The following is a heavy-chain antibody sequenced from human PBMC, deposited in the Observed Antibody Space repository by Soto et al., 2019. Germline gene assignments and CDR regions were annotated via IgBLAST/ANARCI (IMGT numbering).Heavy chain of an antibody. V-gene: IGHV3-33*01. CDR1: GFTFSSYG. J-gene: IGHJ6*02. D-gene: IGHD2-2*01. CDR3: AREEVVPAAMGGGYYYYGMDV. CDR2: IWYDGSNK. Sequence: LRLSCAASGFTFSSYGMHWVRQAPGKGLGWVAVIWYDGSNKYYADSVKGRFTISRDNSKNTLYLQMNSLRAEDTAVYYCAREEVVPAAMGGGYYYYGMDVWGQGTTVTVSS.